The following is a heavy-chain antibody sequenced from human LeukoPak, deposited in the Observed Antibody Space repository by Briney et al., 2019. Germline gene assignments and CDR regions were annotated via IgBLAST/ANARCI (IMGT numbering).Heavy chain of an antibody. CDR2: IIWNGAST. D-gene: IGHD3-10*01. Sequence: GGSLRLSCAASGFTFDDYCMSWVRQAPGKGLEWVSGIIWNGASTGYADSVKGRFTISRDNAKNSLYLQMNSLRAEDTALYYCARSHYYGSGSCYPKCGLVPFGYYYYYMDVWGKGTTVTVSS. J-gene: IGHJ6*03. CDR1: GFTFDDYC. V-gene: IGHV3-20*04. CDR3: ARSHYYGSGSCYPKCGLVPFGYYYYYMDV.